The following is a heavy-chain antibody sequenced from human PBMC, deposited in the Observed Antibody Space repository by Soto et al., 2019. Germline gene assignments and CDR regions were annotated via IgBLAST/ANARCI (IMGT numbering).Heavy chain of an antibody. V-gene: IGHV4-59*08. CDR2: IYYSGST. Sequence: QVQLQESGPGLVKPSETLSLTCTVSGGSISGYYWSWIRQPPGKGLEWIGYIYYSGSTNYSPSLKGHVTITVDTPKNHISLKLTSVTAADTATYYSARHKLGSGALFDYWGQGTLVIVS. CDR3: ARHKLGSGALFDY. D-gene: IGHD3-10*01. J-gene: IGHJ4*02. CDR1: GGSISGYY.